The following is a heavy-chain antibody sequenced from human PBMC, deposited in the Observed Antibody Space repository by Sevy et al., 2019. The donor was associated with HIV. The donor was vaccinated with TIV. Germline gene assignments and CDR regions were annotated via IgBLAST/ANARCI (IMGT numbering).Heavy chain of an antibody. CDR1: GGSISSSSYY. D-gene: IGHD3-10*01. Sequence: SETLSLTCTVSGGSISSSSYYWGWIRQPPGKGLEWIGSIYYSGSTYYNPSLKSRVTISVDTSKNQFSLKLSSVTAADTAVYYCARHYYGSGSYYFYYYMDVWGKGTTLTVSS. J-gene: IGHJ6*03. CDR2: IYYSGST. V-gene: IGHV4-39*01. CDR3: ARHYYGSGSYYFYYYMDV.